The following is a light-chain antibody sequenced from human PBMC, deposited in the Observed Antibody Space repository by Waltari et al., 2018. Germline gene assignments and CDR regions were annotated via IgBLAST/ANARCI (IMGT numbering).Light chain of an antibody. V-gene: IGKV1-16*02. J-gene: IGKJ1*01. Sequence: DIQMTQSPSSLSASVGDSVTITCRANDDISNFLVWFQQKPGKAPKSLIFGASTLQSGVPSKFSGSGSGTEFTLTINNLQPEDFATYYCQQYKTYPGTFGQGTKVEIK. CDR3: QQYKTYPGT. CDR2: GAS. CDR1: DDISNF.